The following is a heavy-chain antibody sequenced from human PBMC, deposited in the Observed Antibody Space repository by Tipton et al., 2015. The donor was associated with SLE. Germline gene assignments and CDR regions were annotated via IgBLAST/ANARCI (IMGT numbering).Heavy chain of an antibody. CDR2: ILHSGST. J-gene: IGHJ3*02. D-gene: IGHD1-26*01. Sequence: TLSLTCAVSGGSISSYFWSWIRQPPGKGLEWIGHILHSGSTYYNPSLKRRATISVDRSRNHFSLKLSSVTAADTAVYYCARESDYSGQDAFDIWGQGTMVTVSS. V-gene: IGHV4-59*12. CDR3: ARESDYSGQDAFDI. CDR1: GGSISSYF.